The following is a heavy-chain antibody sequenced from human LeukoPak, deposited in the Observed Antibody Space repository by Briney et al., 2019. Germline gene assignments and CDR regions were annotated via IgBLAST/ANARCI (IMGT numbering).Heavy chain of an antibody. V-gene: IGHV4-59*08. CDR1: VGSISNFY. J-gene: IGHJ4*02. CDR2: IYYSGST. CDR3: ARSPVAVAGTLDY. Sequence: PSETLSLTCTVSVGSISNFYWSWIRQPPGKGLEWIGYIYYSGSTNYNPSRKGRVTISVDTSKKEFSLKLNSVTAADTAVYYCARSPVAVAGTLDYWGQGTLATVSS. D-gene: IGHD6-19*01.